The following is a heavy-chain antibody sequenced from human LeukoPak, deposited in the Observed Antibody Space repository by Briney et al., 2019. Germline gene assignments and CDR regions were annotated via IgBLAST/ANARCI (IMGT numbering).Heavy chain of an antibody. V-gene: IGHV3-43*01. D-gene: IGHD5-24*01. CDR1: GFTFDDYT. J-gene: IGHJ4*02. CDR2: ISRYGGRT. Sequence: PGGSLRLSCAASGFTFDDYTNHWVRHPPGKGVEWVSLISRYGGRTYYANSVKGRFTISRDNSKNSLYLQMNSLRTEDTALYYCAKDGKMATISWTNFDYWGQGTLVTVSS. CDR3: AKDGKMATISWTNFDY.